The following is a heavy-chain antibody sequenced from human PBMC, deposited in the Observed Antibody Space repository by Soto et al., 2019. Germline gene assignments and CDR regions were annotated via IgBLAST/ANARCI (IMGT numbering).Heavy chain of an antibody. J-gene: IGHJ4*02. Sequence: GGSLRLSCAASGFTFSSYAMSWVRQAPGKGLEWVSAISGSGGSTYYADSVKGRFTISRDNSKNTLYLQMNSLRAEDTAVYYCAKSPDGYEVVVAATTWFDYWGQGTLVTVSS. V-gene: IGHV3-23*01. CDR1: GFTFSSYA. CDR2: ISGSGGST. D-gene: IGHD2-15*01. CDR3: AKSPDGYEVVVAATTWFDY.